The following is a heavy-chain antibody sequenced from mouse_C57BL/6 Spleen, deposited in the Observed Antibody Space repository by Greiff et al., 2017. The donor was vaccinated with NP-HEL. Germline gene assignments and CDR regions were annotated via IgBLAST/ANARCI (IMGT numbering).Heavy chain of an antibody. CDR2: IDPADGDT. D-gene: IGHD3-2*02. V-gene: IGHV14-2*01. Sequence: VQLQQPGAELVKPGASVKLSCTASGFNINDYYMHWVKQRPEQGLEWIGRIDPADGDTKYAPKFQGKATITVDTSSNTAYLQLSSLTSEETAVCYCAESGSSGYLCYYDYWGKGTTLTVSS. J-gene: IGHJ2*01. CDR1: GFNINDYY. CDR3: AESGSSGYLCYYDY.